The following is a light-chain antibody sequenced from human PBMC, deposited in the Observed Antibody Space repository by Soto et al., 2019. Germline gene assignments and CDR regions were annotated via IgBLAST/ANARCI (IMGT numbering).Light chain of an antibody. CDR1: SSDVGGYNY. CDR3: SSYASSRDVF. J-gene: IGLJ2*01. CDR2: DVS. Sequence: QSVLTQPASVSGSPGQSITISCTGTSSDVGGYNYVSWYQQHPGKAPKLMIYDVSNRPSGVSNRFSGSKSGNTASLTISGLQAEDEADYYCSSYASSRDVFFGGGTKVTVL. V-gene: IGLV2-14*03.